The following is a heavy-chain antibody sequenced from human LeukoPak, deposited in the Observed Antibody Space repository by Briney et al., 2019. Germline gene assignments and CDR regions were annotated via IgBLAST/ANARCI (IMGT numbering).Heavy chain of an antibody. Sequence: ASVKVSCKASGYTFTGYYMHWVRQAPGQGLEWMGWINPNSGGTNYAQKFQGRVTMTRNTSISTAYMELSSLRSEDTAVYYCARGYIAVAALGYWGQGTLVTVSS. V-gene: IGHV1-2*02. J-gene: IGHJ4*02. D-gene: IGHD6-19*01. CDR2: INPNSGGT. CDR3: ARGYIAVAALGY. CDR1: GYTFTGYY.